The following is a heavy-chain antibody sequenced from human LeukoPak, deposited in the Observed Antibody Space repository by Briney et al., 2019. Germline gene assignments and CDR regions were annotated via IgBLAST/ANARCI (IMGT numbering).Heavy chain of an antibody. J-gene: IGHJ4*02. Sequence: SETLSLTCTVSGGSVSRGSYYWSWIRQPPGKGLEWIGYIYYSGSTNYNPSLKSRVTISVDTSKNQFSLKLSSVTAADTAVYYCARADSSGWYANYFDYWGQGTLVTVSS. CDR3: ARADSSGWYANYFDY. CDR1: GGSVSRGSYY. D-gene: IGHD6-19*01. V-gene: IGHV4-61*01. CDR2: IYYSGST.